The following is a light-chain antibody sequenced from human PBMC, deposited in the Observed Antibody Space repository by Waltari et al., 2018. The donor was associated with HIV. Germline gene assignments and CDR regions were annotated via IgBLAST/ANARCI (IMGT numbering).Light chain of an antibody. CDR3: QQYYTTPRT. Sequence: DIVMTQSPDSLAVSLGERATINCKSSRSVLYSSNNKNYVAGYQQKPGPSPKLLIYWASTRESGVPDRFSGSGSGTDFTRAISSLQAEDVAVYYCQQYYTTPRTFGQGTKVEVK. J-gene: IGKJ1*01. CDR2: WAS. V-gene: IGKV4-1*01. CDR1: RSVLYSSNNKNY.